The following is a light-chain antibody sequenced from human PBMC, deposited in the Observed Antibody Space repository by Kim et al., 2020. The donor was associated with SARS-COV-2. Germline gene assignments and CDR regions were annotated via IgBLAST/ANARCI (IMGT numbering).Light chain of an antibody. CDR1: SGSIAGHY. CDR3: QSYDSTVQV. CDR2: EDN. Sequence: NFMLTQPHSMSESPGKTVTISCTRSSGSIAGHYVQWYQQRPGSSPTTVIYEDNQRPSGVPDRFSGSIDSSSNSASLTISGLKTEDEADYYCQSYDSTVQVFGGGTQLTVL. V-gene: IGLV6-57*01. J-gene: IGLJ3*02.